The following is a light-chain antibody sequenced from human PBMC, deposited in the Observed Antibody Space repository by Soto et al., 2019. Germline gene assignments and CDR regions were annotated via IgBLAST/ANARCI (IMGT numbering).Light chain of an antibody. CDR2: DVS. Sequence: QPVLTPPASVSGSPGQSITISCTGTSSDVGGYDHVSWYQQHPGKAPKLIIYDVSIRPSGVSNRFSGSKSGNTASLAVSGLQAEDEADYYCSSYTSKDTLVFGGGTKLTVL. V-gene: IGLV2-14*03. CDR1: SSDVGGYDH. J-gene: IGLJ3*02. CDR3: SSYTSKDTLV.